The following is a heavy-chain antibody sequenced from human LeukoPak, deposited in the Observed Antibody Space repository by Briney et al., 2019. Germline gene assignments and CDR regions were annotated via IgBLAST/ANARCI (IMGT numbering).Heavy chain of an antibody. CDR1: GGTFSSYA. CDR2: IIPILGIA. V-gene: IGHV1-69*04. CDR3: ARDYFDFDWSLTYGMDV. Sequence: ASVKVSCKASGGTFSSYAISWVRQAPGQGLEWMGRIIPILGIANYAQKFQGRVTITADKSTSTAYMELSSLRSEDTAVYYCARDYFDFDWSLTYGMDVWGQGTTVTVSS. D-gene: IGHD3-9*01. J-gene: IGHJ6*02.